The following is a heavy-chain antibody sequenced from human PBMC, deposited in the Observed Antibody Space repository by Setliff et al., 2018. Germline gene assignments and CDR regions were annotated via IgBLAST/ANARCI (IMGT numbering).Heavy chain of an antibody. CDR3: ARLLTNYYGSGMAY. J-gene: IGHJ4*02. D-gene: IGHD3-10*01. Sequence: SVKVSCKASGNTFSSYTFSWVRQAPGQGLEWMGGIIPIIGKVNYAQKFQGRVTITADESTSTAYMELNSLRSEDTAFYYCARLLTNYYGSGMAYWGQGTLVTVTS. CDR2: IIPIIGKV. V-gene: IGHV1-69*13. CDR1: GNTFSSYT.